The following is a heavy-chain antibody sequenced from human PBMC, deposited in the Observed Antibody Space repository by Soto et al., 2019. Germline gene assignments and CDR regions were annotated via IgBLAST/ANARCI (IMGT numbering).Heavy chain of an antibody. CDR2: IHYSGST. V-gene: IGHV4-31*03. Sequence: SETLSLTCTVSGGSISNGGYYWNWVRQHPGKGLEWIGYIHYSGSTWYNPSLESRVTISVDTSKDQFSLKLRSVTAADTAVYYCARVRGSGSYAAYYFDSWGQGTLVTVSS. J-gene: IGHJ4*01. CDR3: ARVRGSGSYAAYYFDS. D-gene: IGHD3-10*01. CDR1: GGSISNGGYY.